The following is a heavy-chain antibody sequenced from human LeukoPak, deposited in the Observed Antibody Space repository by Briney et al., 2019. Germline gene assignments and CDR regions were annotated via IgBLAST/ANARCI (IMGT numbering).Heavy chain of an antibody. D-gene: IGHD6-6*01. CDR1: GYTFTSYG. CDR2: ISAYNGNT. Sequence: ASVKVSCKASGYTFTSYGISWVRQAPGQGLEWIGWISAYNGNTNYAQKLQGRVTMTTDTSTSTVYMELSSLRSEDTAVYYCARDTPLRAARPQSSLWGMDVWGQGTTVTVSS. CDR3: ARDTPLRAARPQSSLWGMDV. V-gene: IGHV1-18*01. J-gene: IGHJ6*02.